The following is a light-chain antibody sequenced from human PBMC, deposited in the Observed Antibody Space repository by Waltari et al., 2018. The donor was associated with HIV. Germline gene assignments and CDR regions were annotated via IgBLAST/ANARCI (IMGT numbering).Light chain of an antibody. CDR3: SSDAGSNNFYVV. J-gene: IGLJ2*01. CDR1: SSDVGGYNY. Sequence: QSALTQPPSASGSPGQSVTISCTGTSSDVGGYNYVSWYQQHPGKAPKLMIYEVSKRRSGVPERVAGSKSGNTASLTVSGLQAEDEADYDCSSDAGSNNFYVVFGGGTKLTVL. V-gene: IGLV2-8*01. CDR2: EVS.